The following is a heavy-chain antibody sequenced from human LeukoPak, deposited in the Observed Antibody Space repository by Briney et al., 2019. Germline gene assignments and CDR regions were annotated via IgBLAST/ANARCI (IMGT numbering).Heavy chain of an antibody. CDR1: GGSISSSSYY. Sequence: SETLSLTCTVSGGSISSSSYYWGWIRQPPGKGLEWIGSIYYSGSTYYNPSLKGRVTISVDTSKNQFSLKLSSVTAADTAVYYCARDAISSIAAHNWFDPWGQGTLVTVSS. CDR3: ARDAISSIAAHNWFDP. CDR2: IYYSGST. V-gene: IGHV4-39*07. D-gene: IGHD6-6*01. J-gene: IGHJ5*02.